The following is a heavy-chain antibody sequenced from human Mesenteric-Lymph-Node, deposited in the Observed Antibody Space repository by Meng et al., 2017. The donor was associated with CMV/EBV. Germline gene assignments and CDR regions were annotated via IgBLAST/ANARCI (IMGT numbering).Heavy chain of an antibody. CDR1: GFTFSSYG. D-gene: IGHD6-19*01. CDR3: ARGLYTSGWCFDC. CDR2: ISGGGSST. V-gene: IGHV3-48*04. J-gene: IGHJ4*02. Sequence: GGSLRLSCAASGFTFSSYGMHWVRQAPGKGLEWVSCISGGGSSTHYADSVKGRFTISRDNAKNSLSLQMDSLRAEDTAVYFCARGLYTSGWCFDCWGQGTLVTVSS.